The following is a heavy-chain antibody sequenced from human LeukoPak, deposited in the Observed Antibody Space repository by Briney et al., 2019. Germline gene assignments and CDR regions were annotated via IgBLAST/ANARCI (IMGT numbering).Heavy chain of an antibody. CDR2: ISGGGDST. D-gene: IGHD5-24*01. Sequence: GGSLRLSCAASGFTFSNYAMTWVRQAPGKGLDWVSTISGGGDSTYFADSVKGRFTISRDNSKNTLYLQMNSLRADDTAVYYCAKSGYNRFDYWGQGTLVTVSS. J-gene: IGHJ4*02. CDR3: AKSGYNRFDY. V-gene: IGHV3-23*01. CDR1: GFTFSNYA.